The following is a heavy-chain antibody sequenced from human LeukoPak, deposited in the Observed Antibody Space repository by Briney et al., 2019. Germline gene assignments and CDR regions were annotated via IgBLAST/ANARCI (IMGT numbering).Heavy chain of an antibody. J-gene: IGHJ4*02. Sequence: GASVKVSCKASGYTFTGYYMHWVRQAPGQGLEWMGWINPNSGGTNYAQKFQGRVTMTRDTSISTAYMELSRLRSDDTAVYCCARDHRPYCSSTSCYPDYWGQGTLVTVSS. CDR3: ARDHRPYCSSTSCYPDY. D-gene: IGHD2-2*01. CDR1: GYTFTGYY. CDR2: INPNSGGT. V-gene: IGHV1-2*02.